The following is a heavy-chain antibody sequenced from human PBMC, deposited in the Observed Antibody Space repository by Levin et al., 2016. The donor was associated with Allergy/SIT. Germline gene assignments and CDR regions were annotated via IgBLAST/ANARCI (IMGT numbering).Heavy chain of an antibody. CDR1: GYTFTGYY. D-gene: IGHD6-6*01. V-gene: IGHV1-69*13. CDR2: IIPIFGTA. Sequence: SVKVSCKASGYTFTGYYMHWVRQAPGQGLEWMGGIIPIFGTANYAQKFQGRVTITADESTSTAYMELSSLRSEDTAVYYCASRNLKQLVFDYWGQGTLVTVSS. CDR3: ASRNLKQLVFDY. J-gene: IGHJ4*02.